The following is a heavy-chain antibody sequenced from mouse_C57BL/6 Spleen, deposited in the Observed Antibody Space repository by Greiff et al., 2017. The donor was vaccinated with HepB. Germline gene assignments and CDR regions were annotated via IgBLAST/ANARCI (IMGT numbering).Heavy chain of an antibody. CDR2: IDPETGGT. V-gene: IGHV1-15*01. J-gene: IGHJ2*01. CDR3: TNYYGNSFDY. Sequence: VQLQQSGAELVRPGASVTLSCKASGYTFTDYDMHWVKQTPVHGLEWIGAIDPETGGTAYNQKFKGKAILTADKSSSTAYMELRSLTSEDSAVYYFTNYYGNSFDYWGQGTTLTVSS. CDR1: GYTFTDYD. D-gene: IGHD2-1*01.